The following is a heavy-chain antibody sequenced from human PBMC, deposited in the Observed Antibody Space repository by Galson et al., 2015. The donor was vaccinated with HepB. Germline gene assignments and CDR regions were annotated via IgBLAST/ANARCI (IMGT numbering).Heavy chain of an antibody. D-gene: IGHD2-8*01. V-gene: IGHV1-2*02. Sequence: SVKVSCKASGYTFTGYYMHWVRQAPGQGLEWMGWINPNSGGTNYAQKFQGRVTMTRDTSISTAYMELSRLRSDDTAVYYCARATPYGDWCMGWGQGTLVTVSS. CDR3: ARATPYGDWCMG. CDR1: GYTFTGYY. J-gene: IGHJ4*02. CDR2: INPNSGGT.